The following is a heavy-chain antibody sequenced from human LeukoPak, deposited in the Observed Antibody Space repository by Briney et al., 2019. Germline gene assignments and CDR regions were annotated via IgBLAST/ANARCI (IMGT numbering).Heavy chain of an antibody. CDR2: ISAYNGNT. D-gene: IGHD1-26*01. J-gene: IGHJ3*02. CDR3: ARDRSSGTNDAFDI. CDR1: GYTFTSYG. V-gene: IGHV1-18*01. Sequence: ASVKVSCKASGYTFTSYGISWVRQAPGHGLEWMGWISAYNGNTDYAQKLQGRVTMTTDTSTSTTYMELRSLRSDDTAVYFCARDRSSGTNDAFDIWGQGTMVTVSS.